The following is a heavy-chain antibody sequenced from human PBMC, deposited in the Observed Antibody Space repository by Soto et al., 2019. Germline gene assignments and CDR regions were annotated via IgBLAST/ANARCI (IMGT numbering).Heavy chain of an antibody. Sequence: GGSLRLSCAASGFTFSSYSMNWVRQAPGKGLEWVSYISSSSSNIYYADSVKGRFTISRDNAKNSLYLQMNSLRAEDTAVYYCARDEYSSSSFDYYYDMDVWGKGTTVTVSS. V-gene: IGHV3-48*01. CDR1: GFTFSSYS. J-gene: IGHJ6*03. D-gene: IGHD6-6*01. CDR2: ISSSSSNI. CDR3: ARDEYSSSSFDYYYDMDV.